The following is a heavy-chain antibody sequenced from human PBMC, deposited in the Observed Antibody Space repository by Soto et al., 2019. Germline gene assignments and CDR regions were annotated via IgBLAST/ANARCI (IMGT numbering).Heavy chain of an antibody. Sequence: EVQVVESGGGLVQPGRSLRLSCAASGFSFDDYAMHWVRQAPGKGLEWVSGISWNSGTIGYADSVKGRFTISSDNAKNSRYMQMNSLRAEDTALYYCAKSTGGTANGMGVWGQGTTVTVSS. V-gene: IGHV3-9*01. CDR2: ISWNSGTI. D-gene: IGHD2-8*02. CDR3: AKSTGGTANGMGV. CDR1: GFSFDDYA. J-gene: IGHJ6*02.